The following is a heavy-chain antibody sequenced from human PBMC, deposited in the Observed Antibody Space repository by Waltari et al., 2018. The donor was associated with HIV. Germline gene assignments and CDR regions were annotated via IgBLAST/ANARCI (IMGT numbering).Heavy chain of an antibody. J-gene: IGHJ4*02. V-gene: IGHV3-48*01. CDR1: GFTFSSYS. CDR2: ITSGSTTI. Sequence: EVQLVESGGGLVQPGGALRPSWAASGFTFSSYSMNWVRRAPGKGLEWLSYITSGSTTIYYADSVKGRFTISRDNAKNSLYLQMNSLRAEDTAIYYCARDHMGYWGQGIQVTVSS. CDR3: ARDHMGY.